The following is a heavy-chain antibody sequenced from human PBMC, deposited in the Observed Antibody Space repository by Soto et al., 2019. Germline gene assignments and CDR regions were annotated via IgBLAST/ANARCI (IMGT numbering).Heavy chain of an antibody. CDR2: ISAYNGNT. CDR1: GYTFTSYG. D-gene: IGHD6-19*01. Sequence: QVQLVQSGAEVKKPGASVKVSCKASGYTFTSYGISWVRQAPGQGLEWMGWISAYNGNTNYAQKLQGRVTMTTDTSTSTAYMELRSLRSDDTAVYYGAGPGPSQWLAGVHWYFDLWGRGTLVTVSS. V-gene: IGHV1-18*01. CDR3: AGPGPSQWLAGVHWYFDL. J-gene: IGHJ2*01.